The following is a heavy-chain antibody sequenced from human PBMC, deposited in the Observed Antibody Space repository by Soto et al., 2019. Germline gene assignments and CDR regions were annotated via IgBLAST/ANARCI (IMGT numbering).Heavy chain of an antibody. D-gene: IGHD2-21*02. CDR2: ITDSGDST. Sequence: PGGSLRLSCAASGFTFFTYAMSWVRQAPGKGLEWVSSITDSGDSTYYADSVKGRFTISRDNSKNTLYLQMKSLRAEDTAVYYCAKDTPVVTFSFDYWGQVPLFTVSP. V-gene: IGHV3-23*01. CDR1: GFTFFTYA. J-gene: IGHJ4*02. CDR3: AKDTPVVTFSFDY.